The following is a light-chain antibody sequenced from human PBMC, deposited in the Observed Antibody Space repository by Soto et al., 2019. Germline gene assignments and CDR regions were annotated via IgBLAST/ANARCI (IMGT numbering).Light chain of an antibody. V-gene: IGKV1-5*01. CDR2: DAS. CDR3: QQYNTYPWT. Sequence: DIQMTQSPATLSASVGDRVTITCRASQSISSWLAWYQQKPGKVPKLLIDDASSLESGVPSRFSGSESGTEFTLTISSLQPDDFATYYCQQYNTYPWTFGQGTKVEIK. J-gene: IGKJ1*01. CDR1: QSISSW.